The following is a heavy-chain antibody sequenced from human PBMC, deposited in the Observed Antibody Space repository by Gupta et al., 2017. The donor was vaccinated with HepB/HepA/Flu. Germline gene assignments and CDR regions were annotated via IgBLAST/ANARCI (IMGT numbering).Heavy chain of an antibody. CDR2: IYYSGST. CDR3: ARRLTPTWYFDL. J-gene: IGHJ2*01. CDR1: GGSIRGRSYY. Sequence: QVQLRESGAGLVKPSETLSLTCTVSGGSIRGRSYYWGWIRQPPGKGLEWLGNIYYSGSTYDNPSLKSRVTLFVDTSKNQFSLRLSSVTAADTAVYYCARRLTPTWYFDLWGRGTRVTVSS. V-gene: IGHV4-39*01.